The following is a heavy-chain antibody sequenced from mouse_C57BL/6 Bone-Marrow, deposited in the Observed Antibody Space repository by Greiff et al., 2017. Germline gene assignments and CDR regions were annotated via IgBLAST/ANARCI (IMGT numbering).Heavy chain of an antibody. Sequence: VQLQQSGAELARPGASVKLSCKASGYTFPSYGLSWVKQRTGPGLEWIGEIYPRSGNPYYNEKFKGKATLTADKSSSTAYMELRSLTAEDSAVYFCARDPITTVVSDYWGQGTTRTVSS. V-gene: IGHV1-81*01. CDR1: GYTFPSYG. CDR3: ARDPITTVVSDY. D-gene: IGHD1-1*01. CDR2: IYPRSGNP. J-gene: IGHJ2*01.